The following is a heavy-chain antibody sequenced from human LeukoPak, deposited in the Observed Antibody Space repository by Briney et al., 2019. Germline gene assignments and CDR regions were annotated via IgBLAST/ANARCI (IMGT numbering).Heavy chain of an antibody. CDR3: TTATYYYGSGSYYYFDY. V-gene: IGHV3-73*01. J-gene: IGHJ4*02. D-gene: IGHD3-10*01. CDR2: IRSKANSYVT. CDR1: GFTFSGSA. Sequence: PGGSLRLSCAASGFTFSGSAMHWVRQASGKGLEWVGRIRSKANSYVTAYAASVKGRFTISRDDSKNTAYLQMNSLKTEDTAVYYCTTATYYYGSGSYYYFDYWGQGTLVTVSS.